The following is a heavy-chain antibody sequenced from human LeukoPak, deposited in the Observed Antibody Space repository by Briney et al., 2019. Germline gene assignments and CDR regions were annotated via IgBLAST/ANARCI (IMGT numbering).Heavy chain of an antibody. Sequence: PSETLSLTCTVSGVSISSSYSYWGWIRQPPGMGLEWIGSIYYTGNTYYNASLRSQVSISIDTSKNQFSLKLTSVTAADTAVYYCARYGGYSSGWYYFDYWGQGTLVTVSS. J-gene: IGHJ4*02. CDR1: GVSISSSYSY. CDR3: ARYGGYSSGWYYFDY. D-gene: IGHD6-19*01. V-gene: IGHV4-39*01. CDR2: IYYTGNT.